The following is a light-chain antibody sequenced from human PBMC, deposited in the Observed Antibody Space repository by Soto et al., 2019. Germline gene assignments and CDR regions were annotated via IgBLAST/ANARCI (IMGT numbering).Light chain of an antibody. Sequence: EIVLTQSPGTLSLSPGERATLSCRASQSVTSSYLAWYQQKPGQAPRLLIYGASSRATGIPARFSGSGAGTDFTLTISRLEPEDCAVYYCQQYGRSPRTFGGGTKVEIK. J-gene: IGKJ4*01. CDR3: QQYGRSPRT. V-gene: IGKV3-20*01. CDR2: GAS. CDR1: QSVTSSY.